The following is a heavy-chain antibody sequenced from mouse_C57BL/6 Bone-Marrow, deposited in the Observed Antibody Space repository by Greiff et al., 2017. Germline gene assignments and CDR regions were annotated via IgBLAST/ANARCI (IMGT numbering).Heavy chain of an antibody. D-gene: IGHD2-13*01. V-gene: IGHV14-4*01. Sequence: EVQLQQSGAELVRPGASVKLSCTASGFNIKDYYMHWVKQRPEQGLEWIGWIDPENGDTEYAPKFQGKATITADTSSNTAYLQLSSLTSEDTAVFYYNTSGEEGYWGQGTTLTVSS. CDR1: GFNIKDYY. CDR2: IDPENGDT. J-gene: IGHJ2*01. CDR3: NTSGEEGY.